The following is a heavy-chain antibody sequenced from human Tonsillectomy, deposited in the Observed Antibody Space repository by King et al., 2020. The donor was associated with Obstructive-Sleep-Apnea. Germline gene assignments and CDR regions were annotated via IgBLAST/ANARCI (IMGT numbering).Heavy chain of an antibody. CDR3: AKVSRDGAIVEVPSIKEYYYYYYGMDV. CDR1: GFTFSNFA. J-gene: IGHJ6*02. D-gene: IGHD2-2*01. CDR2: ITSTGDT. Sequence: ELQLVQSGGGLVQPGGSLRLYCAASGFTFSNFAMNWVRQAPGKGLEWVSAITSTGDTYYADSVRGRFAISRDISKNTLYLQMNSLRAEDTAEYYCAKVSRDGAIVEVPSIKEYYYYYYGMDVWGQGTTVTVSS. V-gene: IGHV3-23*04.